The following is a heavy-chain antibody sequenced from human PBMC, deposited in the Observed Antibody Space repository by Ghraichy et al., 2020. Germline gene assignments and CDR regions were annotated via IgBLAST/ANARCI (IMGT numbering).Heavy chain of an antibody. D-gene: IGHD2-15*01. J-gene: IGHJ4*02. CDR2: IDWDGDK. CDR1: GFSLSTSGMC. V-gene: IGHV2-70*01. CDR3: ARISGGSCYSGNFDY. Sequence: SGPTLVKPTQTLTLTCTFSGFSLSTSGMCVTWIRQPPGKALEWLALIDWDGDKYYSTSLKTRLTISKDTSKNQLVLTMTNMDPVDTATYYGARISGGSCYSGNFDYWGQGTLVTVSS.